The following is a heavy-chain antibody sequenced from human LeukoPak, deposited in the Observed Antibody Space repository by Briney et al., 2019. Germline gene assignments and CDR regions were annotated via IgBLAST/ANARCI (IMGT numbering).Heavy chain of an antibody. CDR3: ARGTTGAYFGTPPYFDF. D-gene: IGHD7-27*01. J-gene: IGHJ4*02. CDR2: IYYSGST. V-gene: IGHV4-59*01. CDR1: GAYINGYY. Sequence: SETLSLTCSVSGAYINGYYWSWIRQPPRKGLEGIGYIYYSGSTNYNPSLESRLTISLDTSRNQFSLRLRSVTAADTAVYFCARGTTGAYFGTPPYFDFWGQGSLVTVSS.